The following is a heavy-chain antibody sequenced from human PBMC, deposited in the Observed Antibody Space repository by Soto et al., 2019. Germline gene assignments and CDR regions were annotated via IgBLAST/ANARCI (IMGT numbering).Heavy chain of an antibody. D-gene: IGHD7-27*01. J-gene: IGHJ6*02. Sequence: GESLKISCKGSGYSFTSYWIGWVRQMPGKGLEWMGIIYPGDSDTRYSPSFQGQVTISADKSISTAYLQWSSLKASDTAMYYCARCSKGGEYYYYGMDVWGQGTTVTVSS. CDR1: GYSFTSYW. V-gene: IGHV5-51*01. CDR2: IYPGDSDT. CDR3: ARCSKGGEYYYYGMDV.